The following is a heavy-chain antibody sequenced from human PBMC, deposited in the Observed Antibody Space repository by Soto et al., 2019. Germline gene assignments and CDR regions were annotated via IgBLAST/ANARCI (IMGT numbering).Heavy chain of an antibody. J-gene: IGHJ4*02. Sequence: RWSLRLSCAASGFTFSSYSMNWVRQTPGKGLEWVSSISSSSSYIYYAGSVKGRFTISRDNAKNSLYLHMDSLRAEDTAVYYCAKDRDYPRDQFHYWGQGTLVTVSS. CDR1: GFTFSSYS. D-gene: IGHD2-2*01. CDR2: ISSSSSYI. CDR3: AKDRDYPRDQFHY. V-gene: IGHV3-21*04.